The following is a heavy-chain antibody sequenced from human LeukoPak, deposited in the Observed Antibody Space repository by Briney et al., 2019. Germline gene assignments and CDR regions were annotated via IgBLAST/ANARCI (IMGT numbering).Heavy chain of an antibody. V-gene: IGHV3-7*03. CDR3: AKGLGYCSSTSCYATGAFDI. Sequence: GGSLRLSCAASGFTFSSYWMSWVRQAPGKGLEWVANIKKDGSEKYYVDSVKGRFTISRDNAKTSLYLQMNSLRAEDTAVYYCAKGLGYCSSTSCYATGAFDIWGQGTMVTVSS. J-gene: IGHJ3*02. CDR1: GFTFSSYW. CDR2: IKKDGSEK. D-gene: IGHD2-2*01.